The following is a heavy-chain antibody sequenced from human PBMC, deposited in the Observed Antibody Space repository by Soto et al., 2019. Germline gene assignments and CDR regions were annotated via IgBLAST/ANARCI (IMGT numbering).Heavy chain of an antibody. CDR3: ARDNGYYDF. J-gene: IGHJ4*02. D-gene: IGHD2-8*01. V-gene: IGHV1-18*01. Sequence: SVKVSCKTSGYTFSSYSINWVRQAPRQGLEWMAWISTTSGNTHYAERVQGRVTVTLDKSARTAFMEMWGLTSDDTAVYFCARDNGYYDFWGQGTLVTVSS. CDR2: ISTTSGNT. CDR1: GYTFSSYS.